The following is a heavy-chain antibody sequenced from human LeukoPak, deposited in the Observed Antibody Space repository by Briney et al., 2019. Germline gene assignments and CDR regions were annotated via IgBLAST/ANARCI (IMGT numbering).Heavy chain of an antibody. V-gene: IGHV3-53*04. CDR1: GFTFSSHA. CDR3: ARLSYYYYGMDV. Sequence: GGSLRLSCAASGFTFSSHAMSWVRQAPGKGLEWVSVIYSGGSTYYADSVKGRFTISRHNSKNTLYLQMNSLRAEDTAVYYCARLSYYYYGMDVWGQGTTVTVSS. J-gene: IGHJ6*02. CDR2: IYSGGST.